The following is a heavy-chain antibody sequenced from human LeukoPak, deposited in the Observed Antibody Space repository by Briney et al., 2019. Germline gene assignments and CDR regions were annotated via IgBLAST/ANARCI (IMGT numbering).Heavy chain of an antibody. D-gene: IGHD6-13*01. CDR1: GFTFSSYV. CDR2: ISYDGSNE. Sequence: GGSLRLSCAASGFTFSSYVMHWVRQAPGKGLEWVAIISYDGSNEYYADSVKGRFTISRDNSKNTLYLQMNSLRAADTAVYYCARGGLRIAAAVWGQGTLVTVSS. V-gene: IGHV3-30*04. CDR3: ARGGLRIAAAV. J-gene: IGHJ4*02.